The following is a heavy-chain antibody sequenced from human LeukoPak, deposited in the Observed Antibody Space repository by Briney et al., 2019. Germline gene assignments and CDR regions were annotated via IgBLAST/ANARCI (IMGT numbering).Heavy chain of an antibody. D-gene: IGHD2-21*02. CDR3: ARYCGGDCYRDAFDI. CDR1: GGSISSSNW. J-gene: IGHJ3*02. V-gene: IGHV4-4*02. Sequence: PSGTLSLTCAVSGGSISSSNWWSWVRQPPGKGREWIGEIYHSGSTNYNPSLKSRATISVDKPKNQFSQKLSSVTAADTAVYYCARYCGGDCYRDAFDIWGQGTMVTVSS. CDR2: IYHSGST.